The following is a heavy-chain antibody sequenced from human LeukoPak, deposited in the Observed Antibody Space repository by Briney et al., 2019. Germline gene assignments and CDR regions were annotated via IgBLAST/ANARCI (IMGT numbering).Heavy chain of an antibody. Sequence: SETLSLTCVVSGYSISNDYYWGWIRQPPGKGLEWIGYIYYSGNTNSNPSLKSRVTISVDTSKNQFSLKLSSVTAADTAVYYCAIFTDYYFDYWGQGTLVTVSS. CDR3: AIFTDYYFDY. V-gene: IGHV4-61*01. J-gene: IGHJ4*02. CDR2: IYYSGNT. D-gene: IGHD2-21*02. CDR1: GYSISNDYY.